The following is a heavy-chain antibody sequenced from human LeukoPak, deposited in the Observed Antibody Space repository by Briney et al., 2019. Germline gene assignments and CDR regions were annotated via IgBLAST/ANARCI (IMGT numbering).Heavy chain of an antibody. J-gene: IGHJ4*02. CDR3: ARDGYNFGYFDY. CDR1: GGSISTHN. D-gene: IGHD5-24*01. Sequence: SETLSLTCTVSGGSISTHNWNWIRQTPGKGLEWIGYVYYNGGTRSNPSPRTRLTISVDTSKTQFSLSLRSVTAADTAVYFCARDGYNFGYFDYWGQGILVTVSS. V-gene: IGHV4-59*11. CDR2: VYYNGGT.